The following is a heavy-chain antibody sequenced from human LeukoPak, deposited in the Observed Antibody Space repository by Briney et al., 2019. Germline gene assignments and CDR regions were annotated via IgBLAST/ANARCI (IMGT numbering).Heavy chain of an antibody. J-gene: IGHJ4*02. CDR2: ISSSGSTI. Sequence: SLRLSCAASGFTFSSYEMNWVRQAPGKGLGWVAYISSSGSTIYYADSVKGRFTISRDNAKNSLYLQMNSVRAEDTAVYYCGRYSRSQLRLGEFISISFECLGQGTMVTVSS. V-gene: IGHV3-48*03. CDR1: GFTFSSYE. D-gene: IGHD3-10*01. CDR3: GRYSRSQLRLGEFISISFEC.